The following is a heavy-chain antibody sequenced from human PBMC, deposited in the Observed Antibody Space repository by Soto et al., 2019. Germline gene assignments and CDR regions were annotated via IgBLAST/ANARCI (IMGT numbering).Heavy chain of an antibody. J-gene: IGHJ4*02. CDR1: GYTFTSYA. D-gene: IGHD1-26*01. Sequence: QVQLVQSGAEVKKPGASVKVSCKASGYTFTSYAMHWVRQAPGQRLEWMGWINAGNGNTNYSQKFRGSVTITRDTSASTAYMELSSLRSEDTAVYYCARDVGATGDWGQGTLVTVSS. V-gene: IGHV1-3*01. CDR3: ARDVGATGD. CDR2: INAGNGNT.